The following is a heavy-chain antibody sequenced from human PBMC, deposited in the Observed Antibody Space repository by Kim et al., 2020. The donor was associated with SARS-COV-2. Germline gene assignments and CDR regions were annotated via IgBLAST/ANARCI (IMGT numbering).Heavy chain of an antibody. D-gene: IGHD4-17*01. J-gene: IGHJ6*02. CDR1: GFTFGDYA. V-gene: IGHV3-49*03. Sequence: GGSLRLSCTASGFTFGDYAMSWFRQAPGKGLEWVGFIRSKAYGGTTEYAASVKGRFTISRDDSKSIAYLQMNSLKTEDTAVYYCTRVMTTVTTHPRGYYYYGMDVWGQGTTVTVSS. CDR3: TRVMTTVTTHPRGYYYYGMDV. CDR2: IRSKAYGGTT.